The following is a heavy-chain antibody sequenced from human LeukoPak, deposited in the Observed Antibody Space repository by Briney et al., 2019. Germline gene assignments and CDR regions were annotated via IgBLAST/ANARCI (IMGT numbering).Heavy chain of an antibody. V-gene: IGHV1-8*01. CDR2: MNPNSGNT. D-gene: IGHD3-3*01. CDR3: ARGTYDFWSGYSNFDY. CDR1: GYTFTSYD. Sequence: GASVKVSCKASGYTFTSYDINWVRRATGQGLEWMGWMNPNSGNTGYAQKFQGRVTMTRNTSISTVYMELSSLRSEDTAVYYCARGTYDFWSGYSNFDYWGQGTLVTVSS. J-gene: IGHJ4*02.